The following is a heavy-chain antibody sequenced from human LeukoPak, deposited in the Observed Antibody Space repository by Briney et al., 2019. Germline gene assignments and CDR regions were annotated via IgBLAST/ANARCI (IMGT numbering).Heavy chain of an antibody. CDR2: MNPNSGNT. Sequence: AASVKVSCKASGYTFTSYDINWVRQATGQGLEWMGWMNPNSGNTGYAQKFQGRVTMTRNTSISTAYMELSSLRSEDTAVYYCAKRGRIAAAGTGNWFDPWGQGTLVTVSS. V-gene: IGHV1-8*01. CDR1: GYTFTSYD. CDR3: AKRGRIAAAGTGNWFDP. D-gene: IGHD6-13*01. J-gene: IGHJ5*02.